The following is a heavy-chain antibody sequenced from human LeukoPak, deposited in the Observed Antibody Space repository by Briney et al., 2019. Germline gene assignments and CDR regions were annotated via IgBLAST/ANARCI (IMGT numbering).Heavy chain of an antibody. CDR2: ISSSGSTI. CDR1: GFTFSDYY. V-gene: IGHV3-11*04. D-gene: IGHD3-3*01. Sequence: GGSLRLSCAASGFTFSDYYMSWISQAPGKGLEWVSYISSSGSTIYYADSVKGRFTISRDNAKNSLYLQMNSLRAEDTAVYYCARVRTIFGVVIPEFDYWGQGTLVTVSS. J-gene: IGHJ4*02. CDR3: ARVRTIFGVVIPEFDY.